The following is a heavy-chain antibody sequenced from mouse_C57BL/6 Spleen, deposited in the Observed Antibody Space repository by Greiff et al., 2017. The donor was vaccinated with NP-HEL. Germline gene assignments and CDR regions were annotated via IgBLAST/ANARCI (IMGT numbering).Heavy chain of an antibody. CDR1: GYTFTSYW. V-gene: IGHV1-72*01. J-gene: IGHJ3*01. CDR3: ARSESSGPWFAY. D-gene: IGHD3-2*02. CDR2: IDPNSGGT. Sequence: VKLQESGAELVKPGASVKLSCKASGYTFTSYWMHWVKQRPGRGLEWIGRIDPNSGGTKYNEKFKSKATLTVDKSSSTAYMQLSSLTSEDSAVYCCARSESSGPWFAYWGQGTLVTVSA.